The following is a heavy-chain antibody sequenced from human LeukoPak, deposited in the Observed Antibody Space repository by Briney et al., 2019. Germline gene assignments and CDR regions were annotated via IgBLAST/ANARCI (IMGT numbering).Heavy chain of an antibody. D-gene: IGHD3-3*01. J-gene: IGHJ4*02. CDR2: IRYDGSNQ. CDR1: GFTFSTYA. V-gene: IGHV3-30*02. Sequence: SGGSVRLSCAASGFTFSTYAMHWVRQAPGRGLEWVAFIRYDGSNQYYADSVRGRFTISRDNSNNTLYLQANSLRPEDTAVYYCAKPLSNYDFWSGYKNWGQGTLVTTSS. CDR3: AKPLSNYDFWSGYKN.